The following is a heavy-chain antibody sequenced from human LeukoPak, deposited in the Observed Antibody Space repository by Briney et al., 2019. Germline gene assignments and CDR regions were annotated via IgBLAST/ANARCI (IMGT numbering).Heavy chain of an antibody. J-gene: IGHJ4*02. Sequence: SETLSLTCTVSGGSISSSSYYWGWIRQPPGKGLEWIGSIYYSGSTYYNPSLKSRVTISVDTSKNQFSLKLSSVTAADTAVYYCARSEGKEWGQGTLVTVSS. CDR3: ARSEGKE. V-gene: IGHV4-39*07. CDR2: IYYSGST. D-gene: IGHD3-10*01. CDR1: GGSISSSSYY.